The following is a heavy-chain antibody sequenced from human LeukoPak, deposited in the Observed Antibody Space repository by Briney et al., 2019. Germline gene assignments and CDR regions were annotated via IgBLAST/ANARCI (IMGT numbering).Heavy chain of an antibody. V-gene: IGHV3-7*01. CDR3: ARDLIAAADYYYYGMDV. J-gene: IGHJ6*02. D-gene: IGHD6-13*01. Sequence: GGSLRLSCAASGFTFSSYLMSWVRQAPGKGLEWVANIKQDGSEKYYVDSVKGRFTISRDNAKNSLYLQMNSLRAEDTAVYYCARDLIAAADYYYYGMDVWGQGTTVTVSS. CDR2: IKQDGSEK. CDR1: GFTFSSYL.